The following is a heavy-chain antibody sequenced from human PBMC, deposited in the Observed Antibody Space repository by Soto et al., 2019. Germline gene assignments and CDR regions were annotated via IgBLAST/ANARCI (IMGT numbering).Heavy chain of an antibody. Sequence: QVHLEQSGAEMKKPGASVKVSCKASGDTIVRNSINWVRQAPGQGPAWMGRIAPMSDTAEYAEKFQSRVTFTADTSTNTIFLELSRLTSEDTAIYFCARGGQLRGEMDVWGSGTLVTVSS. V-gene: IGHV1-69*08. J-gene: IGHJ6*04. CDR3: ARGGQLRGEMDV. D-gene: IGHD1-1*01. CDR1: GDTIVRNS. CDR2: IAPMSDTA.